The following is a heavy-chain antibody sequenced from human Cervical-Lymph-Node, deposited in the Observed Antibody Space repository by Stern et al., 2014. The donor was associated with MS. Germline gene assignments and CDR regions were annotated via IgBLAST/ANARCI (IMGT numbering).Heavy chain of an antibody. J-gene: IGHJ3*02. V-gene: IGHV1-18*01. CDR3: ARGLLGSENGFDI. Sequence: VQLVQSGAEVKKPGASVKVSCKASGYTFTSYGISWVRQAPGQGLEWMGWISAYKGTTKYAQKLQSRVTVTTNTSTSTAYMERRSVRSDDTAVYYCARGLLGSENGFDIWGQGTMVTVSS. CDR2: ISAYKGTT. CDR1: GYTFTSYG. D-gene: IGHD2-15*01.